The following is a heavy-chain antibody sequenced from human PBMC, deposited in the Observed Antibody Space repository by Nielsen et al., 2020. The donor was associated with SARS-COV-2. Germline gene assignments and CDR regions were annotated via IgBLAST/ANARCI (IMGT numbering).Heavy chain of an antibody. D-gene: IGHD5-18*01. CDR2: FYSGGTT. V-gene: IGHV3-53*01. CDR3: AREGDTYGVRNFDY. CDR1: GFIVSSKY. J-gene: IGHJ4*02. Sequence: GESLKISCAASGFIVSSKYMNWVRQAPGKGLEWVSVFYSGGTTLYEDSVKGRFIISRDISRNTFYLHMNSLRVEDTAMYYCAREGDTYGVRNFDYWGQGIMGTGSS.